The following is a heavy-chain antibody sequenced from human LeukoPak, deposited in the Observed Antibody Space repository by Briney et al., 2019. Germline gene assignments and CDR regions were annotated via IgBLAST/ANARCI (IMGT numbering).Heavy chain of an antibody. Sequence: GGSLRLSCAASGFTSSSYSMNWVRQAPGKGLEWVSYISSSSSTIYYADAVRGRFTISRDNAKNSLYLQMNSLRAEDTAVYYCARTISRPYFDYWGQGTLVTVSS. J-gene: IGHJ4*02. V-gene: IGHV3-48*04. CDR3: ARTISRPYFDY. D-gene: IGHD3-3*01. CDR2: ISSSSSTI. CDR1: GFTSSSYS.